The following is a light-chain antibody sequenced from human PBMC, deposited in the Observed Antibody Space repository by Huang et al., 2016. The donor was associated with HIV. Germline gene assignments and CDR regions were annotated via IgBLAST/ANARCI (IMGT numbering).Light chain of an antibody. CDR1: QGITNW. CDR3: QQVDTFPWT. Sequence: DIQMTQSPSSVSASVGDRVTLTCRASQGITNWLAWYQQKLGKAPRLLIYGASSLESGVPSRFSGSGSGTDFTLTISSLQPEDFAAYYCQQVDTFPWTFGRGTRVEIK. V-gene: IGKV1-12*01. CDR2: GAS. J-gene: IGKJ1*01.